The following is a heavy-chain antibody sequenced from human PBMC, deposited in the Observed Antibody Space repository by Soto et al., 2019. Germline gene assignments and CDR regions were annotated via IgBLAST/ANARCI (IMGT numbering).Heavy chain of an antibody. CDR3: VKNQGSGLYFEY. D-gene: IGHD6-19*01. V-gene: IGHV3-23*01. J-gene: IGHJ4*02. CDR2: ISHTGGTI. CDR1: GFIFSNYA. Sequence: EVQLWESGGGLVQPGGSLRLSCVASGFIFSNYAMTWVRQAPGKGLEWVSSISHTGGTILYTDSVKGRFTISRDNAKNTLYLQMNSQRAEDTAKYYCVKNQGSGLYFEYWGQGTLVTVSS.